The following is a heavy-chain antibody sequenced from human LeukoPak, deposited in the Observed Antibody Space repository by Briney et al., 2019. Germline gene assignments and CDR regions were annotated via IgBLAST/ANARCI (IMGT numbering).Heavy chain of an antibody. CDR1: GFAFSKYA. J-gene: IGHJ4*02. V-gene: IGHV3-23*01. CDR2: ISGSGGSK. Sequence: GGSLRLSCAASGFAFSKYAMSCVRQAPGKGLEGFSAISGSGGSKYYADSVKGRFTISRDNSKNTLYVQMNSLRAEDTATYYCAKGTTYYDILTGYGYPYYFDYWGQGTLVTVSS. CDR3: AKGTTYYDILTGYGYPYYFDY. D-gene: IGHD3-9*01.